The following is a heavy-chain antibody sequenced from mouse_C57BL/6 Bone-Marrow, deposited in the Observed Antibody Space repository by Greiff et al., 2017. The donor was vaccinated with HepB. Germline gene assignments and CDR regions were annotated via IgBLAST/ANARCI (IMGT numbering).Heavy chain of an antibody. CDR2: IWSGGST. J-gene: IGHJ3*01. V-gene: IGHV2-2*01. D-gene: IGHD2-2*01. CDR3: ARDGRIYYGYDGAWFAD. Sequence: VKLEESGPGLVQPSPCLSMTCTVSGFSLTSYCVHWVRQSPGKGLEWLGVIWSGGSTDYYAAFISRLTISKENSTCQVFFKMNSLQADDTAIYYCARDGRIYYGYDGAWFADWGTGTLVTVSA. CDR1: GFSLTSYC.